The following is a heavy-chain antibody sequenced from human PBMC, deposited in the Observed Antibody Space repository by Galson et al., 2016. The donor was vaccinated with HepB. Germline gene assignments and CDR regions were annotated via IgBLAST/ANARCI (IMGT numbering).Heavy chain of an antibody. Sequence: SETLSLTCTVSSGSISSSRYYWGWIRQPPGKGLEWIGSVYYGGTAYYDPSLKSRVSISVDTSKNQFSLRLSSVTAGDTAVYFCASHCGGDCYNNLADAFDIWGRGTMVTVSS. J-gene: IGHJ3*02. V-gene: IGHV4-39*01. CDR3: ASHCGGDCYNNLADAFDI. CDR1: SGSISSSRYY. CDR2: VYYGGTA. D-gene: IGHD2-21*01.